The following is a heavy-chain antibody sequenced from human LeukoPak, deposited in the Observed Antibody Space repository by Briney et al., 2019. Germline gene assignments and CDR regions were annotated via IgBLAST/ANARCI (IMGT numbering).Heavy chain of an antibody. CDR2: INSGGSP. CDR1: GFTFNSYA. D-gene: IGHD6-13*01. CDR3: AKGNRGAAAGTWGYYYMDV. Sequence: GGSLRLSCAASGFTFNSYAMSWVRQAPGRGLEWVSGINSGGSPYYADSVKGRFTISRDNSKNTLYLQMNSLRAEDTAVYYCAKGNRGAAAGTWGYYYMDVWGKGTTVTVSS. V-gene: IGHV3-23*01. J-gene: IGHJ6*03.